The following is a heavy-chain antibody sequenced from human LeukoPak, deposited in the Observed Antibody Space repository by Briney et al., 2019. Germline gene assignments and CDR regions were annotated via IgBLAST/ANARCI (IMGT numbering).Heavy chain of an antibody. CDR2: IYTSGST. CDR3: ARDAESVYNGSGTFGY. D-gene: IGHD3-10*01. CDR1: GGSISSYY. V-gene: IGHV4-4*07. J-gene: IGHJ4*02. Sequence: SETLSLTCTVSGGSISSYYWSWIRQTAGKGLEWIGRIYTSGSTNYNPSLKSRVTMSVDTSKNQFSLKLSSVTAADTAVYYCARDAESVYNGSGTFGYWGPGTLVTVSS.